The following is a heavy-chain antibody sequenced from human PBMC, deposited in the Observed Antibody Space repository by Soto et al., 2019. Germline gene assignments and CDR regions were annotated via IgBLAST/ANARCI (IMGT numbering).Heavy chain of an antibody. V-gene: IGHV5-51*01. Sequence: EVQLVQSGAEVRKPGESLKISCQTSGFRFTSYWVGWVRQMPGKGLEWIGIIYPDDSDTRYNPSFQGQVTISADISINTTYLQWSSLRASDTATYYCAKHPKYYSGFRYFDYWGQGTRVTVSS. CDR2: IYPDDSDT. CDR3: AKHPKYYSGFRYFDY. D-gene: IGHD6-19*01. J-gene: IGHJ4*02. CDR1: GFRFTSYW.